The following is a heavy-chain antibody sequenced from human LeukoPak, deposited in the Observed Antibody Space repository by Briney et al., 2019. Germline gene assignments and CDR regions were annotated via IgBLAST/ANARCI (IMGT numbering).Heavy chain of an antibody. Sequence: SETLSLTCAVSGGPFSGYFWSWIRQSSGKGLEWIREIHNSGTTNYNPSLNSRVTISEDTSKNQFYLNLSSVTAADTAVYYCARRYYYNLGSFPFDFWGQGTLVTVSS. D-gene: IGHD3-10*01. J-gene: IGHJ4*02. CDR2: IHNSGTT. V-gene: IGHV4-34*01. CDR3: ARRYYYNLGSFPFDF. CDR1: GGPFSGYF.